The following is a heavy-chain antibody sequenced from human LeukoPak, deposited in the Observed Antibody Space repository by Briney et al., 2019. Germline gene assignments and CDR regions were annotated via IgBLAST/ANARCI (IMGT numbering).Heavy chain of an antibody. CDR1: GVTFSSYS. CDR2: ISSSSSFI. D-gene: IGHD2/OR15-2a*01. Sequence: KSGGPLRLSCAASGVTFSSYSMNWVRQAPGKGLEWVSSISSSSSFIYYADSMKGRFTISRDNAKNSLYLQMNSLRAEDTAVYYCARDFSGLGDAFDIWGQGTMVTVSS. V-gene: IGHV3-21*01. CDR3: ARDFSGLGDAFDI. J-gene: IGHJ3*02.